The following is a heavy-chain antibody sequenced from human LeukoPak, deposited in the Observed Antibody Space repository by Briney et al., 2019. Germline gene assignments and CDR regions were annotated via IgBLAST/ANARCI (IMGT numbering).Heavy chain of an antibody. CDR1: GGSISSGGYY. D-gene: IGHD2-2*01. J-gene: IGHJ4*02. CDR3: ARAPVVPAALFDY. V-gene: IGHV4-31*03. Sequence: SETLSLTCTVSGGSISSGGYYWSWIRQHPGKGLEWIGYIDYSGSTYYNPSLERRVTISGDTSKNQFSLKLSSVTAADTAVDYCARAPVVPAALFDYWGQGTLVTDSS. CDR2: IDYSGST.